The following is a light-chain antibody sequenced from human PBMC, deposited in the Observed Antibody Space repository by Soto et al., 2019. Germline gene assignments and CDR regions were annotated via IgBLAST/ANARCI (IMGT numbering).Light chain of an antibody. V-gene: IGLV2-14*01. CDR2: EVS. Sequence: PGQSITISCTGTSSDVGGYNYVSWYQQHPGKAPKLMIYEVSNRPSGVSNRFSGSKSGNTASLTISGLQAEDEADYYCSSYTSSSTRVFGTGTKVTVL. CDR1: SSDVGGYNY. J-gene: IGLJ1*01. CDR3: SSYTSSSTRV.